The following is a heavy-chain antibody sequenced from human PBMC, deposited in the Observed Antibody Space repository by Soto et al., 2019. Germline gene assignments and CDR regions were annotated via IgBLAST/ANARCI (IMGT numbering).Heavy chain of an antibody. Sequence: SVKVSCKASVYTFTSYSMHWVRQAPGQRLEWMGWINAGNGNTKYSQKFQGRVTITRDTSASTAYMELSSLRSEDTAVYYCARARYCSSTSCPGGWFDPWGQGTLVTVSS. J-gene: IGHJ5*02. CDR2: INAGNGNT. CDR3: ARARYCSSTSCPGGWFDP. V-gene: IGHV1-3*01. CDR1: VYTFTSYS. D-gene: IGHD2-2*01.